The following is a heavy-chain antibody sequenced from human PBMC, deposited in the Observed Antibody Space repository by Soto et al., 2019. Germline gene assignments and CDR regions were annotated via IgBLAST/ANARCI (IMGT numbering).Heavy chain of an antibody. CDR2: TSYDGSTK. D-gene: IGHD3-16*01. CDR1: GFTFRSYV. V-gene: IGHV3-33*05. CDR3: ARWGATGGLDV. Sequence: QVQLVESGGGVVQPGTSLRLSCVGSGFTFRSYVIHWVRQAPGKGLEWVALTSYDGSTKDYGDSVKGRFTISRDNSRNTVDLQMESLRREDTALYYCARWGATGGLDVWGQGTLVSVSS. J-gene: IGHJ1*01.